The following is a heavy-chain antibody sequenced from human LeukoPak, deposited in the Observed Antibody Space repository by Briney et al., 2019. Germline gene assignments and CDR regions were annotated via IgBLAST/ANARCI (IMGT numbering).Heavy chain of an antibody. CDR2: IYPGDSDT. CDR1: GYSFTSYW. V-gene: IGHV5-51*01. D-gene: IGHD5-18*01. J-gene: IGHJ4*02. CDR3: ACSRGGYSYGIDY. Sequence: GESLKISCKGSGYSFTSYWIGWVRQMPGKGLEWMGIIYPGDSDTRYSPSFQGQVTISADKSISTAYLQWSSLKASDTAIYYSACSRGGYSYGIDYWGQGTLVTVSS.